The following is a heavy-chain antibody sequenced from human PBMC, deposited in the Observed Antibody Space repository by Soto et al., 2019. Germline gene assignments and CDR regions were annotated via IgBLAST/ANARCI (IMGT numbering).Heavy chain of an antibody. V-gene: IGHV4-4*07. D-gene: IGHD3-9*01. CDR1: DDFISSYY. J-gene: IGHJ6*02. Sequence: TSETLSLTCTVSDDFISSYYWNWIRQPAGKGLEWIGRVSTNVATNYNPSLESRVTMSVDTSKNQFSLKLTSVTAADTAVYFCARADYEILTGSYAMDVWGQGTTVTVSS. CDR3: ARADYEILTGSYAMDV. CDR2: VSTNVAT.